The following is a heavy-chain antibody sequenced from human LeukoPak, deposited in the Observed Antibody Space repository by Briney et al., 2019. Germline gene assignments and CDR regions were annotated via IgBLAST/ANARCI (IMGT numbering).Heavy chain of an antibody. CDR2: INHSGST. V-gene: IGHV4-34*01. CDR1: GGSFSGYY. J-gene: IGHJ4*02. CDR3: ARASWSSSWYADY. Sequence: PSETLSLTCAVYGGSFSGYYWSWIRQPPGKGLGWIGEINHSGSTNYNPSLKSRVTISVDTSKNQFSLKLSSVTAADTAVYYCARASWSSSWYADYWGQGTLVTVSS. D-gene: IGHD6-13*01.